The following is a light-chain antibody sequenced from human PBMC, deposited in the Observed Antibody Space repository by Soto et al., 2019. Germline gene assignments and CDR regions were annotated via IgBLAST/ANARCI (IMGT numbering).Light chain of an antibody. CDR1: SRDVGAYNY. J-gene: IGLJ3*02. CDR2: EVT. Sequence: QSALTQPASVSGSPGQSITISCTGTSRDVGAYNYVSWYQQHPGKAPKLMIYEVTYRPSGVSDRFSGSRSGNTASLTISGLQAEDESDYYCSSYTSSTTGVFGGGTKLTVL. V-gene: IGLV2-14*01. CDR3: SSYTSSTTGV.